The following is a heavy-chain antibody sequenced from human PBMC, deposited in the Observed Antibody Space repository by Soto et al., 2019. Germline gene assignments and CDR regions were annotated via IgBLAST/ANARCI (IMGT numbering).Heavy chain of an antibody. D-gene: IGHD6-19*01. Sequence: GASVKVSCKASGYTFTSYAMHWVRQAPGQRLEWMGWINAGNGNTKYPQKFQGRVTITRDTSASTAYMELSSLRSEDTAVYYCARDFKYSSGWYPSVERWGQGTLVTVSS. J-gene: IGHJ4*02. CDR3: ARDFKYSSGWYPSVER. V-gene: IGHV1-3*01. CDR2: INAGNGNT. CDR1: GYTFTSYA.